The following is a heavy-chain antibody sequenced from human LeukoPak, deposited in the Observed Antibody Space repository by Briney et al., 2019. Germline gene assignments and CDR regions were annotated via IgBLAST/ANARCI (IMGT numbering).Heavy chain of an antibody. D-gene: IGHD6-19*01. CDR2: ISGSGVST. Sequence: GGSLRLSCAASGFTFSNYAMSWVRQTPGRGLEWVSTISGSGVSTYYGDSVYADSVKGRFTISRDDSKNTLHLQMNSLRAEDTAIYYCAKDPVVFHGGSGWHYFDYWGQGTLVTVSS. J-gene: IGHJ4*02. CDR1: GFTFSNYA. CDR3: AKDPVVFHGGSGWHYFDY. V-gene: IGHV3-23*01.